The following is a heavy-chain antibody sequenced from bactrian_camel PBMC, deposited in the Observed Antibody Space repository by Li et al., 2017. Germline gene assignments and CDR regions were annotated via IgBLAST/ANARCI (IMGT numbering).Heavy chain of an antibody. Sequence: HVQLVESGGGSVQAGGSLSLSCAVSGDRYRSMCMGWFRQAPGREREEVAFVYMDGSSTISADSVYYADSVKGRFTVSRDLVKKTLYLQMNNLKPEDTAVYYCGAELSGMGWAHFVQNPDFTYQGQGTQVTVS. CDR1: GDRYRSMC. D-gene: IGHD5*01. V-gene: IGHV3S54*01. J-gene: IGHJ4*01. CDR2: VYMDGSSTISADSV.